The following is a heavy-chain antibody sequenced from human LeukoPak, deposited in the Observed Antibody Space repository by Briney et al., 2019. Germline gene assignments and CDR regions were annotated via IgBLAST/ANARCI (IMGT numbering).Heavy chain of an antibody. CDR3: ARVDYRGGVYFMDV. Sequence: GGSLRLSCAASGFTFSSYWMSWVRQAPGKGLEWVANIKQDGSEKYYVDSVKGRFTISRDNAKNSLYLQMNSLRAEDTAVYYCARVDYRGGVYFMDVWGRGTPVTVSS. CDR2: IKQDGSEK. D-gene: IGHD4-11*01. J-gene: IGHJ6*03. V-gene: IGHV3-7*01. CDR1: GFTFSSYW.